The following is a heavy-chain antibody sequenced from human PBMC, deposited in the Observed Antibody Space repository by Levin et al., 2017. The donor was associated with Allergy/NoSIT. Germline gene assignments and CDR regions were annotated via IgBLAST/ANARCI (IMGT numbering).Heavy chain of an antibody. CDR1: GFTFSSYG. V-gene: IGHV3-33*01. D-gene: IGHD3-3*01. CDR3: ARGLRSIRFLEWLTGRVDY. Sequence: GGSLRLSCAASGFTFSSYGMHWVRQAPGKGLEWVAVIWYDGSNKYYADSVKGRFTISRDNSKNTLYLQMNSLRAEDTAVYYCARGLRSIRFLEWLTGRVDYWGQGTLVTVSS. J-gene: IGHJ4*02. CDR2: IWYDGSNK.